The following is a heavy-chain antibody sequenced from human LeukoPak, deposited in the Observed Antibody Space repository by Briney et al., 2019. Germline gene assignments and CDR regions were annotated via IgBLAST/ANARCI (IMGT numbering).Heavy chain of an antibody. CDR1: GFTFDDYA. CDR3: AILLPRFDY. J-gene: IGHJ4*02. D-gene: IGHD5-18*01. CDR2: ISWNSGSI. Sequence: GRSLRLSCAASGFTFDDYAMHWVRQAPGKGLEWVSGISWNSGSIGYADSVKGRFTISRDNAKISLYLQMNSLRAEDTALYYCAILLPRFDYWGQGTLVTVSS. V-gene: IGHV3-9*01.